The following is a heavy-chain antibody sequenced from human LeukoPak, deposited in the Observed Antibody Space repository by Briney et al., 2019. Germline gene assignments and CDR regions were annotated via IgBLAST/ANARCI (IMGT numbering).Heavy chain of an antibody. CDR2: ISSSSSYI. Sequence: GGSLRLSCAASGFTFSSYSMNWVRQAPGKGLEWVSSISSSSSYIYYADLVKGRFTISRDNAKNSLYLQMNSLRAEDTAVYYCARDEMTTIDYWGQGTLVTVSS. D-gene: IGHD5-24*01. V-gene: IGHV3-21*01. CDR3: ARDEMTTIDY. CDR1: GFTFSSYS. J-gene: IGHJ4*02.